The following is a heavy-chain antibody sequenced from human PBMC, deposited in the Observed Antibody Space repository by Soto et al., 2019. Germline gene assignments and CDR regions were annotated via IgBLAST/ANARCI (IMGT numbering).Heavy chain of an antibody. CDR3: AKDSDSSGSIDY. J-gene: IGHJ4*02. CDR2: ISGSGGST. CDR1: GFTFSSYA. Sequence: PGGXLRLSCAASGFTFSSYAMSWVRQAPGKGPEWVSAISGSGGSTYYADYVKGRFTISRDNSKNTLYLQMNSLRAEDTAVYYCAKDSDSSGSIDYWGQGTLVTVSS. V-gene: IGHV3-23*01. D-gene: IGHD6-19*01.